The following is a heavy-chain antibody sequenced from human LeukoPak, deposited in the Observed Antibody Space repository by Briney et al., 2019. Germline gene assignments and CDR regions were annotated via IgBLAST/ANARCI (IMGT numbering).Heavy chain of an antibody. CDR1: GYTFTSYA. Sequence: ASVKVPCKASGYTFTSYAMNWVRQAPGQGLEWMGWINTNTGNPTYAQGFTGRFVFSLDTSVSTAYLQISSLRAEDTAVYYCARDAQPRKYSSSWYPWGQGTLVTVSS. J-gene: IGHJ5*02. V-gene: IGHV7-4-1*02. CDR2: INTNTGNP. D-gene: IGHD6-13*01. CDR3: ARDAQPRKYSSSWYP.